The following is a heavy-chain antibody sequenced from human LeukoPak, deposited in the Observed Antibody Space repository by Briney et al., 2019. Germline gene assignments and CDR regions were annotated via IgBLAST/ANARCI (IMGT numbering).Heavy chain of an antibody. CDR1: GDSVSSNSAA. J-gene: IGHJ4*02. CDR3: AREGGKAVAGTGFYY. D-gene: IGHD6-19*01. Sequence: SQTLSLTCAISGDSVSSNSAAWNWIRQSPSRGLDWLGRTYYRSKWYNDYAVSVKSRITINPDTSKNQFSLQLNSVTPEDTAVYYCAREGGKAVAGTGFYYWGQGTLVTVSS. CDR2: TYYRSKWYN. V-gene: IGHV6-1*01.